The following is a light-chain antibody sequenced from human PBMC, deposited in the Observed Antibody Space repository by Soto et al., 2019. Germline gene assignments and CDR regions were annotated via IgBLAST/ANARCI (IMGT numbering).Light chain of an antibody. J-gene: IGKJ5*01. CDR2: GAS. Sequence: EIVMTQSPATLSVSPGERATLSCRAGQNIHTNLAWYQQKPGQAPRLLFYGASTGATGLPARFSGSGSGTEFTLTINSLQAEDCAVFYCQQYGSSITFGQGTRLEIK. V-gene: IGKV3-15*01. CDR3: QQYGSSIT. CDR1: QNIHTN.